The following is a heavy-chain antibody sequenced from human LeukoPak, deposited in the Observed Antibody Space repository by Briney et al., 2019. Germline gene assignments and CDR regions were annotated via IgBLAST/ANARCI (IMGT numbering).Heavy chain of an antibody. CDR2: IYYSGST. CDR1: GGSISSSSYY. V-gene: IGHV4-39*01. Sequence: PSETLSLTCTVSGGSISSSSYYWGWIRQPPGKGLEWIGSIYYSGSTYYNPSLKSRVTISVDTSKNQFSLKLSSVTAADTAVYYCARLSSGWSRAAQYYFDYWGQGTLVTVSS. D-gene: IGHD6-19*01. CDR3: ARLSSGWSRAAQYYFDY. J-gene: IGHJ4*02.